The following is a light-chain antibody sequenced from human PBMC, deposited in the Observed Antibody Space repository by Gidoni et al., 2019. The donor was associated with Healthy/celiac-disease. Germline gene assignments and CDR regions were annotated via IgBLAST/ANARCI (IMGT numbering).Light chain of an antibody. CDR1: QSVSSN. V-gene: IGKV3-15*01. Sequence: EIVMTQSPATLSVSPGERATLSCRASQSVSSNLAWYQQKPGQAPRLLIYGASTRATGIPARFSGRGSGTEFTLTISSLQSEDFAVYYCQQYNNWPRGTFGQXTKVEIK. CDR3: QQYNNWPRGT. J-gene: IGKJ1*01. CDR2: GAS.